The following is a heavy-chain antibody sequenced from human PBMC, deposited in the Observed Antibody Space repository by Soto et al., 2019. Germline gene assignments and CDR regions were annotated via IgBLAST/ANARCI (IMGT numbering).Heavy chain of an antibody. CDR1: GFTFSSYG. CDR3: ARDLEYSSSSGNSYGY. Sequence: QVQLVESGGGVVQPGRSLRLSCAASGFTFSSYGMHWVRQAPGKGLEWVAVIWYDGSNKYYADSVKGRFTISRDNSKNSMYLQMNSLRAEDTAVYYCARDLEYSSSSGNSYGYWGQGTLVTVSS. D-gene: IGHD6-6*01. V-gene: IGHV3-33*01. J-gene: IGHJ4*02. CDR2: IWYDGSNK.